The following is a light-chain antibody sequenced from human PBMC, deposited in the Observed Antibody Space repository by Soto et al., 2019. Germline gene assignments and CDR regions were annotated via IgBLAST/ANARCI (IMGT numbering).Light chain of an antibody. CDR3: QQYGRSPWT. CDR2: GAS. J-gene: IGKJ1*01. Sequence: EIVFTQSPGTLSLSPGERATLSCSASQSVSSSYLAWYQQKPSQAPRLLIFGASSRAAGIPDRFSGSGSGTDFTLAIGRLEPEDFAVYYCQQYGRSPWTFGQGTKVDIK. CDR1: QSVSSSY. V-gene: IGKV3-20*01.